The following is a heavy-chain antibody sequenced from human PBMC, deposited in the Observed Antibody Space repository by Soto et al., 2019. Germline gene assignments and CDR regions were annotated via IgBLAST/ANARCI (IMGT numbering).Heavy chain of an antibody. D-gene: IGHD3-22*01. CDR3: AGGHPDYYDSSGPGVDY. CDR1: GGSISSGGYY. Sequence: SETLSLTCTVSGGSISSGGYYWSWIRQHPGKGLEWIGYIYYSGSTYYNPSLKSRVTISVDTSKNQFSLKLSSVTAADTAVYYCAGGHPDYYDSSGPGVDYWGQGTLVTVSS. J-gene: IGHJ4*02. CDR2: IYYSGST. V-gene: IGHV4-31*03.